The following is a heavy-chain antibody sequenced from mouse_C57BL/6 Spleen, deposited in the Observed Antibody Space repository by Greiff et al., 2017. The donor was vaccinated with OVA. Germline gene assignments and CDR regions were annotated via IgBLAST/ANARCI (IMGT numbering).Heavy chain of an antibody. CDR1: GFSLTSYG. CDR3: AKNKEDLAQGYFDV. CDR2: IWRGGST. V-gene: IGHV2-5*01. J-gene: IGHJ1*03. Sequence: VQLQQSGPGLVQPSQSLSITCTVSGFSLTSYGVHWVRQSPGKGLEWLGVIWRGGSTDYNAAFMSRLSITKDNSKSQVFFKMNSLQADDTAIYYCAKNKEDLAQGYFDVWGTGTTVTVSS. D-gene: IGHD5-1*01.